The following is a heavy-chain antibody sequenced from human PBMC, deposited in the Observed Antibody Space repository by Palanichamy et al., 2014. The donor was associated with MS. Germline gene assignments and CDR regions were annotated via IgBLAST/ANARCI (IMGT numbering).Heavy chain of an antibody. CDR2: IFYSGST. J-gene: IGHJ4*02. CDR1: GGSISSGGYS. Sequence: QVQLQGSGPGLVKPSQTLSLTCAVSGGSISSGGYSWSWIRQPPGKGLEWIGYIFYSGSTHYNPSLKSRVTISIDTSKNQFSLKLSSVTAADTAVYYCAGGPGELSLFYWGQGTLVTVSS. CDR3: AGGPGELSLFY. D-gene: IGHD3-16*01. V-gene: IGHV4-30-4*07.